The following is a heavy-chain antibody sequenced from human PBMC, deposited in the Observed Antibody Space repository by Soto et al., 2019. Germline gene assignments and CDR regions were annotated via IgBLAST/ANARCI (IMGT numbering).Heavy chain of an antibody. CDR3: AREVAAGTTY. J-gene: IGHJ4*02. V-gene: IGHV1-69*06. Sequence: RASVKVSCKASGGTFSSYAISWVRQAPGQGLEWMGGIIPIFGTANYAQKFQGRVTITADKSTSTAYMELSSLRSEDTAVYYCAREVAAGTTYWGQGTLVTVSS. D-gene: IGHD6-13*01. CDR2: IIPIFGTA. CDR1: GGTFSSYA.